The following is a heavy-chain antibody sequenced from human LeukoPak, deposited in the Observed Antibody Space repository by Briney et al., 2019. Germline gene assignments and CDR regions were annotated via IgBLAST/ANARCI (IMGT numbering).Heavy chain of an antibody. J-gene: IGHJ4*02. Sequence: GGSLRLSCAASGFTFSSYGMHWVRQAPGKGLEWVAFIRYDGSNKYYADSVKGRFTISRDNSKNTLYLQMNSLRAEDTAVYYCARGTRTYCSSTSCYWGGDYWGQGTLVTVSS. D-gene: IGHD2-2*01. CDR3: ARGTRTYCSSTSCYWGGDY. CDR1: GFTFSSYG. CDR2: IRYDGSNK. V-gene: IGHV3-30*02.